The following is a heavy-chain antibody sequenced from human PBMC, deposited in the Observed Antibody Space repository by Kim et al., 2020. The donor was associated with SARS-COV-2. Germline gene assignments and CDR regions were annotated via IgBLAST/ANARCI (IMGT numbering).Heavy chain of an antibody. Sequence: SETLSLTCTVSGGSISSSSYYWGWIRQPPGKGLEWIGSIYYSGSTYYNPSLKSRVTISVDTSKNQFSLKLSSVTAADTAVYYCARAIVVVPAASPFDYWGQGTLVTVSS. D-gene: IGHD2-2*01. J-gene: IGHJ4*02. CDR3: ARAIVVVPAASPFDY. CDR1: GGSISSSSYY. CDR2: IYYSGST. V-gene: IGHV4-39*01.